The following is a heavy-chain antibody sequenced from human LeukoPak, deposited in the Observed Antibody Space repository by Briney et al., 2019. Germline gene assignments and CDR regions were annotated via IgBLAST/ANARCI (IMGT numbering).Heavy chain of an antibody. J-gene: IGHJ4*02. CDR2: INHSGST. Sequence: SETLSLTCTVSGGSISSYYWSWIRQPPGKGLEWIGEINHSGSTNYNPSLKSRVTISVDTSKNQFSLKLSSVTAADTAVYYCARAYDFWSGYYGYWGQGTLVTVSS. D-gene: IGHD3-3*01. CDR3: ARAYDFWSGYYGY. CDR1: GGSISSYY. V-gene: IGHV4-34*01.